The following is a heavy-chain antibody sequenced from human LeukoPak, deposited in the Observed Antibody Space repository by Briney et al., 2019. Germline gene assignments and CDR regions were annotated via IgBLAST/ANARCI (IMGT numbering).Heavy chain of an antibody. J-gene: IGHJ4*02. V-gene: IGHV1-2*02. CDR1: GYSFTDYY. CDR2: SNPETGGT. D-gene: IGHD6-25*01. Sequence: GASVKVSCKASGYSFTDYYMHWVRQAPGQGLEWMGSSNPETGGTNYARKFQGRVTMTTDTTISTAYMQLSRLRSDDTAVYYYASGLNSRSSGCWGQGTRVTVSS. CDR3: ASGLNSRSSGC.